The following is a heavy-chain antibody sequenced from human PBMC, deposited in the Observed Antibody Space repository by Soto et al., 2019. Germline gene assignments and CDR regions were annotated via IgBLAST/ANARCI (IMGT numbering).Heavy chain of an antibody. J-gene: IGHJ5*02. D-gene: IGHD7-27*01. CDR1: GASINTYY. CDR2: FYYSGST. V-gene: IGHV4-59*13. Sequence: QVQLQESGPGLVKSSETLSLSCTVSGASINTYYWGWIRQPPGKGLACVGYFYYSGSTIYNPSLPGRVTTSVDTSKNQFSLKVNSVIAADTAVYYCGRVNGDLHFDPWGQGTLVVVSS. CDR3: GRVNGDLHFDP.